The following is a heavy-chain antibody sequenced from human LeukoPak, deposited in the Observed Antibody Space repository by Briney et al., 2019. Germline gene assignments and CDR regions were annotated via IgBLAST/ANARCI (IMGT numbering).Heavy chain of an antibody. CDR2: IIPIFGTA. J-gene: IGHJ4*02. D-gene: IGHD3-22*01. CDR3: ARALPYYDSSGYQH. CDR1: GGTFSSYA. V-gene: IGHV1-69*05. Sequence: GASVKVSCKASGGTFSSYAISWVRQAPGQGLEWMGRIIPIFGTANYAQKFQGRVTITTDESTSTAYMELSSLRSEDTAVYYCARALPYYDSSGYQHWGQGTLVTVSS.